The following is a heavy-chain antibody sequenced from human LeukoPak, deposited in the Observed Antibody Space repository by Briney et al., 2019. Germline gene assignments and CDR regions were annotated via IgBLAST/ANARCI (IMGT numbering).Heavy chain of an antibody. Sequence: ASVKVSCKASGDTFSSYPIDWVRQAPGQGLEWMGWINPNSSGTNYAQKFQGRVTMTRDTSISTAYMELSRLRSDDTAVYYCARDPSSYYFDYWGQGTLVTVSS. J-gene: IGHJ4*02. CDR2: INPNSSGT. V-gene: IGHV1-2*02. D-gene: IGHD6-6*01. CDR1: GDTFSSYP. CDR3: ARDPSSYYFDY.